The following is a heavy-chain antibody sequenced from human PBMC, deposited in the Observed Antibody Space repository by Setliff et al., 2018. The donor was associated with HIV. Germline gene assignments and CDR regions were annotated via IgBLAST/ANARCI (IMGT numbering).Heavy chain of an antibody. D-gene: IGHD3-10*01. CDR1: GASISSSGSY. CDR3: ARRQAATMGVYSYYFMDD. V-gene: IGHV4-39*01. CDR2: IYYNGSP. Sequence: SETLSLTCTVSGASISSSGSYWGWIRQSPGKGLQWIGSIYYNGSPYYNPSLRSRLTLSVDTSKNQFSLRLSSVTAADTAIYYCARRQAATMGVYSYYFMDDWGKGTTVTVSS. J-gene: IGHJ6*03.